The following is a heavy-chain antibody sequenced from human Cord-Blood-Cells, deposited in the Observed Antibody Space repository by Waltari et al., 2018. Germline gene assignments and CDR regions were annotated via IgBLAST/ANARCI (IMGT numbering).Heavy chain of an antibody. Sequence: QVQLVQSGAEVKKPGASARVSCKVSGYTLTYLSMHWLRRAPGKGLEWMGGFDPEDGETIYAQKFQGRVTMTEDTSTDTAYMGLSSLRSEDTAVYYCATADGGRGYSYGPFDYWGQGTLVTVSS. D-gene: IGHD5-18*01. CDR2: FDPEDGET. J-gene: IGHJ4*02. CDR1: GYTLTYLS. V-gene: IGHV1-24*01. CDR3: ATADGGRGYSYGPFDY.